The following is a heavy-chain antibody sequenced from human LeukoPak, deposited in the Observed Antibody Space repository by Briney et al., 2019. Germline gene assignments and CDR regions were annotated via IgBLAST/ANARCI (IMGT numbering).Heavy chain of an antibody. J-gene: IGHJ5*02. CDR2: IIPIFGTA. D-gene: IGHD1-26*01. V-gene: IGHV1-69*06. Sequence: GASVKVSCKASGGTFSSYAISWVRQAPGQGLEWMGGIIPIFGTANYAQKFQGRVTITADKSTSTAYMELSSLRSEDTAVYYCARGERGSWLNWLDPWGQGTLVTVSS. CDR1: GGTFSSYA. CDR3: ARGERGSWLNWLDP.